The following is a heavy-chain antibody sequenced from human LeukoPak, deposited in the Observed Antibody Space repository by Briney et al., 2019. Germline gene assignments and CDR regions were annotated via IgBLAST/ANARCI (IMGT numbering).Heavy chain of an antibody. V-gene: IGHV3-33*01. Sequence: PGRSLTLSCAASGFTFRNYGMHWARQAPGKGLEWVAIIWYDGSQKHYGDSVKGRATISRDNSKNTLYLQMDSLRAEDTAVYYCARAPEDDYSKYVGDYWGQGTLVTVSP. CDR2: IWYDGSQK. CDR3: ARAPEDDYSKYVGDY. J-gene: IGHJ4*02. CDR1: GFTFRNYG. D-gene: IGHD4-11*01.